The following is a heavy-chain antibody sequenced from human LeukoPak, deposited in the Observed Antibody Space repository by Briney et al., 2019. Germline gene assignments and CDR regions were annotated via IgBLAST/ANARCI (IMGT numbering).Heavy chain of an antibody. CDR3: ARGEGDY. D-gene: IGHD1-26*01. CDR1: GDILTDFS. V-gene: IGHV1-24*01. J-gene: IGHJ4*02. Sequence: ASVKVSCKVYGDILTDFSIHWVRQVPGKGLEWMGGFDPEDGETIYAQKFQGRVTMTEDTSTDTAYMELSSLRSDDTAVYYCARGEGDYWGQGTLVTVSS. CDR2: FDPEDGET.